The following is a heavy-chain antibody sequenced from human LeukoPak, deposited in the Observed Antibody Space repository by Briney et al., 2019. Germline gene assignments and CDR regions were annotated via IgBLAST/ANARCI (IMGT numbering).Heavy chain of an antibody. CDR1: GFTFSSYG. J-gene: IGHJ4*02. CDR2: IRYDGSNK. V-gene: IGHV3-30*02. Sequence: GGSLRLSCAASGFTFSSYGMHWVRQAPGKGLEWVAFIRYDGSNKYYADSVKGRFTISRDNSKNTLYLQMNSLRAEDTAVYYCAKRLVCSGGTCYGGSPEYWGPGTLVTVSS. D-gene: IGHD2-15*01. CDR3: AKRLVCSGGTCYGGSPEY.